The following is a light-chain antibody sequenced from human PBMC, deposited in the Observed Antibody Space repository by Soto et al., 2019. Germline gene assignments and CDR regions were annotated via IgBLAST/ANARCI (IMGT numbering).Light chain of an antibody. CDR1: STDVDGYDY. Sequence: QSVLTQPASVSGSPGQSITISCTEASTDVDGYDYVSWYQQHPGQAAKLMIYDVNNRPSGVSYRFSGSKSGDTASLTISGLQAEDDADYYCSSYTSSAPFYVFGTGTKLTVL. CDR2: DVN. V-gene: IGLV2-14*03. J-gene: IGLJ1*01. CDR3: SSYTSSAPFYV.